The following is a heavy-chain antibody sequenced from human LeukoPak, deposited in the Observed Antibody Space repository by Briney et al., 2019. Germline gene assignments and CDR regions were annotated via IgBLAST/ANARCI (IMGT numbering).Heavy chain of an antibody. Sequence: SETLSLTCPVSGGSISSYYWGWIRQPAGKGLGWVGRIYISGSTNSHPSLKSRVTMSVDTSQNQFSLKLSSVTAAETAVYYCARDYDFWSGYYTYGMDVWGQGTTVTVSS. V-gene: IGHV4-4*07. CDR3: ARDYDFWSGYYTYGMDV. D-gene: IGHD3-3*01. CDR1: GGSISSYY. CDR2: IYISGST. J-gene: IGHJ6*02.